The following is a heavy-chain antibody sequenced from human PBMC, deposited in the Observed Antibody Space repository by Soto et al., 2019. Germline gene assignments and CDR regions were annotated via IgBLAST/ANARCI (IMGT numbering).Heavy chain of an antibody. V-gene: IGHV4-34*01. CDR1: GGSFSGYY. J-gene: IGHJ5*02. D-gene: IGHD2-2*01. CDR3: ARAEYCSSTSCSSNSFDP. CDR2: INHSGST. Sequence: SETLSLTCAVYGGSFSGYYWSWIRQPPGKGLEWIGEINHSGSTNYNPSLKSRVTISVDTSKNQFSLKLSSVTAADTAVYYCARAEYCSSTSCSSNSFDPWGQGTLVTLSS.